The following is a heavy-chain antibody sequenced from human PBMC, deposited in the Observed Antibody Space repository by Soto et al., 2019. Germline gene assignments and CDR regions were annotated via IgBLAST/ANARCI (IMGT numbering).Heavy chain of an antibody. CDR3: AKNWNWGSLVH. D-gene: IGHD7-27*01. CDR2: IYYGGST. CDR1: GGSISSYC. V-gene: IGHV4-59*08. J-gene: IGHJ4*02. Sequence: PSETLSLTCTVSGGSISSYCWSWIRQSPGKGLEWIGFIYYGGSTNYNPSLKSRVTISVDTPKNQFSLKLSSVTAADTAVYYCAKNWNWGSLVHWGQGTLVTVSS.